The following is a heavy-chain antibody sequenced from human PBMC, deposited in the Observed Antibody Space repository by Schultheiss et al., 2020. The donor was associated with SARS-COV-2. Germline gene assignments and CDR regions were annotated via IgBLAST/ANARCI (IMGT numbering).Heavy chain of an antibody. D-gene: IGHD2-2*01. CDR2: IYYSGST. V-gene: IGHV4-39*01. Sequence: WVRQAPGKGLEWIGSIYYSGSTYYNPSLKSRVTISVDTSKNQFSLKLSSVTAADTAVYYCARRWIGVVVPAAFDPWGQGTLVTVSS. J-gene: IGHJ5*02. CDR3: ARRWIGVVVPAAFDP.